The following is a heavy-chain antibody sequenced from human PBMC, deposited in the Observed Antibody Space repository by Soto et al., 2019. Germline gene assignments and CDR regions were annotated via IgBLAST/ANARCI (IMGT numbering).Heavy chain of an antibody. J-gene: IGHJ6*03. CDR3: ARVTIGVYSHYYYYYMDV. Sequence: PSETLSLTCTVPGGSISSYYWSWIRQPPGKGLEWIAYIYYSGTTNYNPSLKSRVTISVDTSKNQFSLKLSSVTAADTAVYYCARVTIGVYSHYYYYYMDVWGKAIMVTVSS. CDR1: GGSISSYY. D-gene: IGHD6-13*01. V-gene: IGHV4-59*08. CDR2: IYYSGTT.